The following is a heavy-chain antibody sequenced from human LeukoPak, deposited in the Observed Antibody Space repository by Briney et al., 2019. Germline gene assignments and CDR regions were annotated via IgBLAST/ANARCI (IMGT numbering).Heavy chain of an antibody. D-gene: IGHD3-16*01. CDR3: ARDLRGKSFDY. V-gene: IGHV3-21*01. Sequence: PGGSLRLSCAASGFTFSSYSMNWVRQAPGKGLEWVSAISNSSSYIYYADSVKGRFTISRDNAKNSLYLQMNSLRAEDTAVYYCARDLRGKSFDYWGQGTLVTVSS. CDR2: ISNSSSYI. J-gene: IGHJ4*02. CDR1: GFTFSSYS.